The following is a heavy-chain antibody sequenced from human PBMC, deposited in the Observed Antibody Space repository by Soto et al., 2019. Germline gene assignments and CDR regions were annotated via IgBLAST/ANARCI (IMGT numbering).Heavy chain of an antibody. CDR2: VNPSGGHT. V-gene: IGHV1-46*01. Sequence: QVQLMQSGAEVKKPGASVKVSCKASGDTFTDYYIHWVRQAPGQGLEWMGTVNPSGGHTTYAQHFLGRVTXTXAXSXXTLCMELTSLTSDDTAVYYCARGGHVVVVTAALDYWGQGTLVTVSS. CDR3: ARGGHVVVVTAALDY. J-gene: IGHJ4*02. D-gene: IGHD2-21*02. CDR1: GDTFTDYY.